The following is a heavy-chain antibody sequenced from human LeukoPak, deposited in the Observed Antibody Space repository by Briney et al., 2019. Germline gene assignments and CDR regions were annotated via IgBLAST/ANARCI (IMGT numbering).Heavy chain of an antibody. Sequence: GGSLRLSCAASGLSVSGNYMSWVRHPPGKGPEWVSVLDVGGSTYYADSVKGRFTISRDKSKNTLYLQINSLRAEDTAVYYCARGGNSGGSLRSPFDIWGRGTMVTVSS. D-gene: IGHD2-15*01. J-gene: IGHJ3*02. V-gene: IGHV3-53*01. CDR2: LDVGGST. CDR1: GLSVSGNY. CDR3: ARGGNSGGSLRSPFDI.